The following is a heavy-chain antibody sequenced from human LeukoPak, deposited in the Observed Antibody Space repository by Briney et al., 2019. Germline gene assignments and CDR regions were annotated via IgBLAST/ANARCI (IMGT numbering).Heavy chain of an antibody. CDR3: ARDHSAGDY. J-gene: IGHJ4*02. CDR1: GFTFSSYA. CDR2: ISSSSSYI. Sequence: PGGSLRLSCAASGFTFSSYAMSWVRQAPGKGLEWVSSISSSSSYIYYADSVKGRFTISRDNAKNSLYLQMNSLRAEDTAVYYCARDHSAGDYWGQGTLVTVSS. D-gene: IGHD6-13*01. V-gene: IGHV3-21*01.